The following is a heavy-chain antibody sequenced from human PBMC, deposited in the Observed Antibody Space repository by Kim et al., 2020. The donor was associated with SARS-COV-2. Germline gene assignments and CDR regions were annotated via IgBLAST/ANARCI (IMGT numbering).Heavy chain of an antibody. Sequence: GGSLRLSCAASGFTFSSYSMNWVRQAPGKGLEWVSSISSSSSYIYYADSVKGRFTISRDNAKNSLYLQMNSLRAEDTAVYYCARDYPTSTTVTTRDYYYYAMDVWGQGTTVTVSS. J-gene: IGHJ6*02. CDR1: GFTFSSYS. V-gene: IGHV3-21*01. CDR3: ARDYPTSTTVTTRDYYYYAMDV. CDR2: ISSSSSYI. D-gene: IGHD4-17*01.